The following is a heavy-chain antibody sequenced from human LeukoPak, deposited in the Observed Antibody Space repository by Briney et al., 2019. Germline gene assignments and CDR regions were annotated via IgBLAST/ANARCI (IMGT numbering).Heavy chain of an antibody. Sequence: PGGSLRLSCAASGFIFGRDSMNWVRQAPGRGLEWISYISRDSDIRYYADSVGGRFHISRDNSKNTLYLQMNSLRAEDTAVYHCARGHSGSYLKKLDDAFDIWGQGTMVTVSS. V-gene: IGHV3-48*01. CDR2: ISRDSDIR. D-gene: IGHD1-26*01. CDR3: ARGHSGSYLKKLDDAFDI. J-gene: IGHJ3*02. CDR1: GFIFGRDS.